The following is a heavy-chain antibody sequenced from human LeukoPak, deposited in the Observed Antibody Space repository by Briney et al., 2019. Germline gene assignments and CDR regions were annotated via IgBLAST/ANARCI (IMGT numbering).Heavy chain of an antibody. CDR2: ISGSGTTM. CDR3: ARSVQWLPY. V-gene: IGHV3-48*03. CDR1: GFTFSSYE. D-gene: IGHD3-22*01. J-gene: IGHJ4*02. Sequence: PGGSLRLSCVASGFTFSSYEMNWLRQSPGKGLEWVSYISGSGTTMYYADSVKGRFTISRDNAKNSLYLQMNSLRGVATAIYYCARSVQWLPYWGQGTLVTVSS.